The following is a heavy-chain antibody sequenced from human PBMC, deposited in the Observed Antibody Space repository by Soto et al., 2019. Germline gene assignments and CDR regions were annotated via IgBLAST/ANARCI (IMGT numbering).Heavy chain of an antibody. D-gene: IGHD3-3*01. CDR2: IYSSGST. CDR3: ARGQRFSDWFDP. V-gene: IGHV4-4*07. CDR1: GGDINGYY. Sequence: LSLTCTVSGGDINGYYWTWIRQPAGKGLEWIGRIYSSGSTKYNPSLQSRVTMSLDTSKNQFSLRLTSVTAADTAVYYCARGQRFSDWFDPWGQGTLVTVSS. J-gene: IGHJ5*02.